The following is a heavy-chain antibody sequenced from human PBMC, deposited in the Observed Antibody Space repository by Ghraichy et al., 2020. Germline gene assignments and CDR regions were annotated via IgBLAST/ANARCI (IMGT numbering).Heavy chain of an antibody. CDR3: AMHYYDSSGYSRAFDI. Sequence: SETLSLTCTVSGGSISSSSYYWGWIRQPPGKGLEWIGSIYYSGSTYYNPSLKSRVTISVDTSKNQFSLKLSSVTAADTAVYYCAMHYYDSSGYSRAFDIWGQGTMVTVSS. D-gene: IGHD3-22*01. V-gene: IGHV4-39*01. CDR2: IYYSGST. J-gene: IGHJ3*02. CDR1: GGSISSSSYY.